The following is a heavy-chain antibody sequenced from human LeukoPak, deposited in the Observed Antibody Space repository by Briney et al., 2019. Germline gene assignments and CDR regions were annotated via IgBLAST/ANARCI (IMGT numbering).Heavy chain of an antibody. D-gene: IGHD2-15*01. CDR2: INWNGGSS. V-gene: IGHV3-20*04. J-gene: IGHJ3*02. CDR1: GFIFDDYG. CDR3: ARDRGRHCSGGSCYADAFDI. Sequence: GGSLRLSCAASGFIFDDYGMSWVRQVPGKGLEWVSGINWNGGSSGYADSAKGRFTISRDNAKNSLYLQMNSLRAGDTALYYCARDRGRHCSGGSCYADAFDIWGQGTMVTVSS.